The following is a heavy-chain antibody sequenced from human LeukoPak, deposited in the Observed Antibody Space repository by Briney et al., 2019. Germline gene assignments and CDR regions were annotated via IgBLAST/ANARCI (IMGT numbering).Heavy chain of an antibody. CDR3: ARALDTAMAAYGMDV. J-gene: IGHJ6*02. CDR2: IYYTGST. CDR1: GGSISSSSYN. V-gene: IGHV4-39*07. Sequence: PSETLSLTCTVSGGSISSSSYNWGWIRQPPGKGLEWIGSIYYTGSTFSNPSLNSRVIMSVDTSKNQFSLNLTSVTAADTAVYYCARALDTAMAAYGMDVWGQGTTVTVSS. D-gene: IGHD5-18*01.